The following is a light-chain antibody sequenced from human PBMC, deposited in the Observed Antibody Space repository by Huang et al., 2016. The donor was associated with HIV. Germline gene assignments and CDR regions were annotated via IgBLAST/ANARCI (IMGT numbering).Light chain of an antibody. CDR3: QQLNSYPLT. CDR1: QGISSY. V-gene: IGKV1-9*01. CDR2: AAS. Sequence: IQLTQSPSSLSASVGDRVTINCRASQGISSYLAWYQQKPVKAPKLLIYAASTSQSGVPSRFSGSGSGTDFTLTISSLQPEDFATYYCQQLNSYPLTFGGGTKVEIK. J-gene: IGKJ4*01.